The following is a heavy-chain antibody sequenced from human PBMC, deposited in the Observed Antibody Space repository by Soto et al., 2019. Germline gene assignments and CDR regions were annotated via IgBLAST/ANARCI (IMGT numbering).Heavy chain of an antibody. V-gene: IGHV3-13*01. J-gene: IGHJ3*02. Sequence: EVQLVESGGGLVQPGGSLRLSCGASGFTFSSYDMHWVRQATGKGLEWVSAIGTAGDTYYPGSVKGRFTISRENDKNSLYLQMNSLRAGDTAVYYCARAVGYSGPWAFDIWGQGTMVTVSS. D-gene: IGHD5-12*01. CDR1: GFTFSSYD. CDR2: IGTAGDT. CDR3: ARAVGYSGPWAFDI.